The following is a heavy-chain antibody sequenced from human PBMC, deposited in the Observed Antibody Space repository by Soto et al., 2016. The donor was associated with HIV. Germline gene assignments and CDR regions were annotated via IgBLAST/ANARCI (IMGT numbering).Heavy chain of an antibody. CDR2: ITHSGST. V-gene: IGHV4-34*01. CDR3: ARGISSDFYNSGTFEARWFDP. D-gene: IGHD3-10*01. J-gene: IGHJ5*02. Sequence: QVQLQQWGAGLLKPSETLSLTCAVYGGSFSGYYWSWIRQPPGKGLEWIGEITHSGSTNYNSSLKSRLTISVDTSKNQFSLKLNSLTAADTAVYYCARGISSDFYNSGTFEARWFDPWGQGIQVSVSS. CDR1: GGSFSGYY.